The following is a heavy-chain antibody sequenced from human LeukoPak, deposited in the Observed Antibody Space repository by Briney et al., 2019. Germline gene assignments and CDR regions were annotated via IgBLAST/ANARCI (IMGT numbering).Heavy chain of an antibody. V-gene: IGHV3-30*18. J-gene: IGHJ6*02. D-gene: IGHD6-19*01. CDR2: ISYDGSNK. CDR1: GFTFSSYG. CDR3: AKVHISAVAEVAPYYYYGMDV. Sequence: PGGSLRLSCAASGFTFSSYGMHWVRQAPGKGLEWVAVISYDGSNKYYADSVKGRFTISRDNSKNTLYLQMNSLRAEDTAVYYCAKVHISAVAEVAPYYYYGMDVWGQGTTVTVSS.